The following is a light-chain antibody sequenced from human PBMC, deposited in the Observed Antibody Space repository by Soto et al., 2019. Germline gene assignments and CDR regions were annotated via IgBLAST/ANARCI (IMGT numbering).Light chain of an antibody. CDR1: SSEVGSYNL. V-gene: IGLV2-23*01. CDR3: CSYAGSSTWV. J-gene: IGLJ1*01. CDR2: EGS. Sequence: QSALTQPASVSGSPGQSITISCTGTSSEVGSYNLVSWYQQHPGKAPKPMIYEGSKRPSGVSNRFSGSKSGNTASLTISGLQAEDEADYYCCSYAGSSTWVFGTGTKLTVL.